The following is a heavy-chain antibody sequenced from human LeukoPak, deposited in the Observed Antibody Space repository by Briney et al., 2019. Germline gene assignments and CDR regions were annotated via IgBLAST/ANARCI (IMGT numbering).Heavy chain of an antibody. V-gene: IGHV4-59*01. Sequence: SETLSLTCTVSGGSISSYYWSWIRQPPGKGLEWIGYIYHSGSTNYNPSLKSRVTISVDTSKNQFSLKLSSVTAADTAVYYCARGSAAEYNWFDPWGQGTLITVSS. CDR2: IYHSGST. J-gene: IGHJ5*02. D-gene: IGHD6-13*01. CDR1: GGSISSYY. CDR3: ARGSAAEYNWFDP.